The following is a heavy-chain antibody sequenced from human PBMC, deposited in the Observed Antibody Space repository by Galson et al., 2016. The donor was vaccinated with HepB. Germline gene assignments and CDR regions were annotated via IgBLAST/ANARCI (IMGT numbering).Heavy chain of an antibody. CDR3: ARQRFSGSYGWFDP. Sequence: QSGAEVKKPGESLKISCLGSGDIFRSHWIAWVRQKPGKGLEWMGLIYPGDSDTKYSPSFQGRVTISADKSLSTAYLQWSSLKASDTATYYCARQRFSGSYGWFDPWGQGTQVTVSS. J-gene: IGHJ5*02. V-gene: IGHV5-51*01. D-gene: IGHD1-26*01. CDR2: IYPGDSDT. CDR1: GDIFRSHW.